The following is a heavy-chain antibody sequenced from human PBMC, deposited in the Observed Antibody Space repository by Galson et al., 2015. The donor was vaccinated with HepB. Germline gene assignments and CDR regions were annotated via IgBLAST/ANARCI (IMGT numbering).Heavy chain of an antibody. J-gene: IGHJ4*02. V-gene: IGHV3-23*01. CDR2: ISGSGGST. CDR3: ATGTLALSGPSLY. D-gene: IGHD2-15*01. Sequence: SLRLSCAVSGFTFSSYAMRWVRQAPGKGLEWVSVISGSGGSTYYADSVKGRFTISRDNPENTLYLQLNSLTAEDTAVYYCATGTLALSGPSLYWGQGTLVIVSS. CDR1: GFTFSSYA.